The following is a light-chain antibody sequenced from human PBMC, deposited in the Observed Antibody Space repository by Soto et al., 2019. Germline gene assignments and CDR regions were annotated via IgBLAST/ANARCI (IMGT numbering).Light chain of an antibody. J-gene: IGKJ2*01. Sequence: EIVLTQSPATLSLSPGERATLSCRASQSVSSIYLAWYQQKPGQAPRLLIYRASSRATGIPDRLSGSGSGTDFTLTISRLEHEAFAVYYCQQYGGSPPYTFGQGTKLEI. CDR2: RAS. CDR3: QQYGGSPPYT. V-gene: IGKV3-20*01. CDR1: QSVSSIY.